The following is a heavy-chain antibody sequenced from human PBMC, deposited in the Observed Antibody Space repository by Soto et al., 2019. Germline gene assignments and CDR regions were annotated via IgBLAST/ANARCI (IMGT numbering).Heavy chain of an antibody. CDR2: INPNGGST. Sequence: QVQLVQSGAEVKNPGASVKVSCKASGYTFTNYYIHWVRQAPGQGLEWMALINPNGGSTNYAQEFQGGVTLARDTFTNTVYMELSSLRSEDTAIYYCARGLAAGDYWGQGTLVTVSA. CDR3: ARGLAAGDY. D-gene: IGHD6-13*01. V-gene: IGHV1-46*01. J-gene: IGHJ4*02. CDR1: GYTFTNYY.